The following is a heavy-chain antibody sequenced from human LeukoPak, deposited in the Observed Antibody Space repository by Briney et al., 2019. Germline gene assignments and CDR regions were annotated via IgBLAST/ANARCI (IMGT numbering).Heavy chain of an antibody. J-gene: IGHJ5*02. V-gene: IGHV4-59*05. Sequence: SETLSLTCTVSGVSISSYYWSWIRQPPGKGLEWIGSIYYSGSTYYNPSLKSRVTISVDTSKNQFSLKLSSVTAADTAVYYCSSNWFDPWGQGTLVTVSS. CDR3: SSNWFDP. CDR2: IYYSGST. CDR1: GVSISSYY.